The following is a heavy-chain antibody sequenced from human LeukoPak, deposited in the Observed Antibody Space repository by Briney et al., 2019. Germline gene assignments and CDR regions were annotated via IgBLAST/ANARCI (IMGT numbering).Heavy chain of an antibody. V-gene: IGHV4-38-2*02. CDR3: ARGFRGDNFDY. J-gene: IGHJ4*02. CDR1: GYSISSAYY. D-gene: IGHD7-27*01. Sequence: PSEALSLTCSVSGYSISSAYYWAWIRRPPGKGLEWIGTMYHSGSTNYNPSLKSRVTISVDTSKNQFSLKLSSVTAADTAVYFCARGFRGDNFDYWGQGTLVTVSS. CDR2: MYHSGST.